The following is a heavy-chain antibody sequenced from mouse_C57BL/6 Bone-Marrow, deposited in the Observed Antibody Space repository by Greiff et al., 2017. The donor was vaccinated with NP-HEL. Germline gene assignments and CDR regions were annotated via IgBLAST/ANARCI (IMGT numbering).Heavy chain of an antibody. D-gene: IGHD2-1*01. CDR3: ARDGGNYEGFAY. Sequence: VQLQQSGAELVKPGASVKLSCKASGYTFTSYWMQWVKQRPGQGLEWIGEIDPSDSYTNYNQKFKGKATLTVDTSSSTAYMQLSSLTSEDSAVYYCARDGGNYEGFAYWGQGTLVTVSA. J-gene: IGHJ3*01. CDR1: GYTFTSYW. CDR2: IDPSDSYT. V-gene: IGHV1-50*01.